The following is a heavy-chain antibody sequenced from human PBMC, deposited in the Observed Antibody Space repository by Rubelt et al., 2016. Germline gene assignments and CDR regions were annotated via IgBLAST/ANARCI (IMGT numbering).Heavy chain of an antibody. V-gene: IGHV3-30*04. Sequence: TYAMHWVRQAPGKGLEWVGIISYDGTNKYYADSVKGRFTISRDNSENTLYLQMNSLRAEDTAMYYCARVYGEAEVNWFDPWGQGTLVTVSS. CDR3: ARVYGEAEVNWFDP. D-gene: IGHD4-17*01. CDR1: TYA. J-gene: IGHJ5*02. CDR2: ISYDGTNK.